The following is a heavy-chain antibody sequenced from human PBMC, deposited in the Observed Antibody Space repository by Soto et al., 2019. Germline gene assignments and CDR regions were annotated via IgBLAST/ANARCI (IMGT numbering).Heavy chain of an antibody. J-gene: IGHJ4*02. CDR1: GYIFTDYW. CDR3: ARRADYCSGTSCYTRIDY. V-gene: IGHV5-51*01. D-gene: IGHD2-2*02. CDR2: IYAGDSDT. Sequence: GESLKISCNASGYIFTDYWIGWVCQMPGKGLEWMGIIYAGDSDTRYSPSFRGQVTISADKSINTAYLQWSSLKASDTAMYYCARRADYCSGTSCYTRIDYWGRGTLVTVSS.